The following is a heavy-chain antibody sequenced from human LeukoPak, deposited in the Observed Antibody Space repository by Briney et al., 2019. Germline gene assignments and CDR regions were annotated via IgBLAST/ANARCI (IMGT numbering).Heavy chain of an antibody. J-gene: IGHJ4*02. CDR3: ASLTRYYDSGGYPDY. Sequence: KPSETLSLTCAVYGGSFSGYYWSWIRQPPGKGLEWSGEINHSGSTNYNPSLKSRVTISVDTSKNQFSLKLSSVTAADTAVYYCASLTRYYDSGGYPDYWGQGTLVTVSS. D-gene: IGHD3-22*01. V-gene: IGHV4-34*01. CDR2: INHSGST. CDR1: GGSFSGYY.